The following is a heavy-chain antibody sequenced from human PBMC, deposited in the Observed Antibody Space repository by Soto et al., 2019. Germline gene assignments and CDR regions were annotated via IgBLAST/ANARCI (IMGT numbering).Heavy chain of an antibody. CDR2: IYYSRST. V-gene: IGHV4-59*01. J-gene: IGHJ5*02. CDR3: ARVGPKYYYGSGSRYNWSDP. D-gene: IGHD3-10*01. CDR1: GGSISSYY. Sequence: PSDTLSLTCTVSGGSISSYYWGWIRQPPGKGLEWIGYIYYSRSTNYNPSLKSRVTISVDTSKNQFSLKLSSVTAADTAVYYCARVGPKYYYGSGSRYNWSDPWGQGTLVTVSS.